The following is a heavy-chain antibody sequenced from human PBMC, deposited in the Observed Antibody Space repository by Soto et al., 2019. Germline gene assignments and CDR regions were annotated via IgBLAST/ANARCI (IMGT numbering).Heavy chain of an antibody. CDR3: ARDTNTRYYDILTGSSYYYYYGMDV. CDR1: GYTFTSYG. V-gene: IGHV1-18*01. D-gene: IGHD3-9*01. CDR2: ISAYNGNT. J-gene: IGHJ6*02. Sequence: GASVKVSCKASGYTFTSYGISWVRRAPGQGLEWMGWISAYNGNTNYAQKLQGRVTMTTDTSTSTAYMELRSLRSDDTAVYYCARDTNTRYYDILTGSSYYYYYGMDVWGQGTTVTVSS.